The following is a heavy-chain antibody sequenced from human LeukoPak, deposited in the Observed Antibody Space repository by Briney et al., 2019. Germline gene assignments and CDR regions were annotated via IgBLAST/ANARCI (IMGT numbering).Heavy chain of an antibody. V-gene: IGHV4-59*12. CDR1: GGSMSPYH. CDR3: ARGAVAGLDY. J-gene: IGHJ4*02. CDR2: IYYSGST. D-gene: IGHD6-19*01. Sequence: SETLSLTCTVSGGSMSPYHWGWIRQPPGKGLEWTGYIYYSGSTYYNPSLKSRVTISVDRSKNQFSLKLSSVTAADTAVYYCARGAVAGLDYWGQGTLVTVSS.